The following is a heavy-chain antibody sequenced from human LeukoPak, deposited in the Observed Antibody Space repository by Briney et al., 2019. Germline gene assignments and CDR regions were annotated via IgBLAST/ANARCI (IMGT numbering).Heavy chain of an antibody. CDR1: GYTFTGYY. D-gene: IGHD1-26*01. V-gene: IGHV1-2*02. J-gene: IGHJ5*02. CDR2: INPSSGGT. CDR3: ARDLGAPKGRGPAASYWFDP. Sequence: ASVKVSCKASGYTFTGYYMHWVRQAPGQGLEWMGWINPSSGGTNYAQKFQGRVTMTRDTSISTAYMELSRLRSDDTAVYYCARDLGAPKGRGPAASYWFDPWGQGTLVTVSS.